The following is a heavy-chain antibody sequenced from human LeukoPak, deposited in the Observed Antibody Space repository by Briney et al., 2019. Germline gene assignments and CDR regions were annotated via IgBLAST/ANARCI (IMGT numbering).Heavy chain of an antibody. V-gene: IGHV3-11*01. D-gene: IGHD3-3*01. CDR1: GFTFSDYY. CDR2: ISSSGSTI. CDR3: ARELRFLEWLSYFDY. J-gene: IGHJ4*02. Sequence: GGSLRLSCAASGFTFSDYYMSWIRQAPGKGLEWVSYISSSGSTIYYADSVKGRFTISRDNAKNSLYLQMSSLRAEDTAVYYCARELRFLEWLSYFDYWGQGTLVTVSS.